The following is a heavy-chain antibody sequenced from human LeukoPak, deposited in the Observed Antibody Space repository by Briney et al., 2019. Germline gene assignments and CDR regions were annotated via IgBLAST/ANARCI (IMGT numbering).Heavy chain of an antibody. Sequence: GESLKVSCKGSGYSFTNYWIGWVRQMPGKGLEWMGVIYPGDSDTRYSPSFQGQVTISADKSISTAYLQWSSLKASDTAMYYCARRGEMAALDYWGQGTLVTVSS. J-gene: IGHJ4*02. CDR2: IYPGDSDT. CDR1: GYSFTNYW. D-gene: IGHD6-19*01. CDR3: ARRGEMAALDY. V-gene: IGHV5-51*01.